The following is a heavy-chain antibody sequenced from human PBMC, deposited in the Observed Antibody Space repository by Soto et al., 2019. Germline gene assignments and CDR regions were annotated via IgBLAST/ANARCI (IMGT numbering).Heavy chain of an antibody. J-gene: IGHJ6*03. D-gene: IGHD1-7*01. CDR3: VEVAGTTTPPYYYYYMDV. V-gene: IGHV3-23*01. CDR2: ISGSGGST. Sequence: PGGSLRLSCAAPGFTFSSYAMSWVRQAPGKGLEWVSAISGSGGSTYYADSVKGRFTISRDNSKNTLYLQMNSLRAEDTAVYYCVEVAGTTTPPYYYYYMDVWGKGTTVTVSS. CDR1: GFTFSSYA.